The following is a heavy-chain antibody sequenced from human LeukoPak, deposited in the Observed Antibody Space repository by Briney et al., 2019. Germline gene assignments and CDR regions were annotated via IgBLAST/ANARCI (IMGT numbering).Heavy chain of an antibody. Sequence: GGSLRLSCAASGFTFSSYGMSWVRQAPGKGLEWVSGIRSSGDSTYYADSVKGRFTISRDNSKNTLYLQMNSLRAEDTAVYYCAKVPQQSGRCDDYWGQGTLVTVSS. CDR2: IRSSGDST. CDR1: GFTFSSYG. CDR3: AKVPQQSGRCDDY. D-gene: IGHD6-13*01. V-gene: IGHV3-23*01. J-gene: IGHJ4*02.